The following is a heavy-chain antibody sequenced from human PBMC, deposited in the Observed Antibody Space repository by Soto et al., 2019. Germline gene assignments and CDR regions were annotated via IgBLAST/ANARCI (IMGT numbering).Heavy chain of an antibody. Sequence: EVQLVESGGGLVQPGGSLRLSCAASGFTVSSNYMSWVRQAPGKGLEWVSVIYSGGSTYYADSVKSRFTISRDNSENTLYLQMNSLGAEDTAVYYCARTCSGGTCSFDYWGQGTLVTVSS. V-gene: IGHV3-66*01. CDR3: ARTCSGGTCSFDY. CDR2: IYSGGST. D-gene: IGHD2-15*01. CDR1: GFTVSSNY. J-gene: IGHJ4*02.